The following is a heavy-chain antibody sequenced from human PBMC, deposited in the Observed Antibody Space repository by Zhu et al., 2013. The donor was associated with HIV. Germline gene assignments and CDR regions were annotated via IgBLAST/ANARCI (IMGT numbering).Heavy chain of an antibody. CDR1: GGTFSSYA. Sequence: QVQLVQSGAEVKKPGSSVKVSCKASGGTFSSYAISWVRQAPGQGLEWMGGIIPIFGTANYAQKFQGRVTITADESTSTAYMELSSLRSEDTAVYYCARLTYYYGSGSYYNVPDAFDIWGQGTMVTVSS. D-gene: IGHD3-10*01. CDR2: IIPIFGTA. CDR3: ARLTYYYGSGSYYNVPDAFDI. V-gene: IGHV1-69*01. J-gene: IGHJ3*02.